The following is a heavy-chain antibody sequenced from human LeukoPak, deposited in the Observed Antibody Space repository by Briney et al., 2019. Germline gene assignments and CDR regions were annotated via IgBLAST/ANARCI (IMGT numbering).Heavy chain of an antibody. V-gene: IGHV3-23*01. D-gene: IGHD6-19*01. Sequence: TGGSLRLSCAASGFTFSSYAMSWVRQAPGKGLEWVSAISGSGGSTYYADSVKGRFTISRDNSKDTLYLQMNSLRAEDTAVYYCAKVVGGSGWWVDYWGQGTLVTVSS. J-gene: IGHJ4*02. CDR3: AKVVGGSGWWVDY. CDR2: ISGSGGST. CDR1: GFTFSSYA.